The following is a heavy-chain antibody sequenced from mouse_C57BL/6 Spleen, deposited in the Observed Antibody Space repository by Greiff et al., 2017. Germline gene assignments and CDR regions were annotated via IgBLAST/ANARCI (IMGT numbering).Heavy chain of an antibody. V-gene: IGHV1-54*01. CDR1: GYAFTNYL. J-gene: IGHJ4*01. D-gene: IGHD2-5*01. Sequence: QVHVKQSGAELVRPGTSVKVSCKASGYAFTNYLIEWVKQRPGRGLEWIGVINPGSGGTKYNEKFKGKATLTADKSSSTAYMQLSSLTSEDSAVYFCARDYSNYRNSAMDYWGQGTSVTVSS. CDR2: INPGSGGT. CDR3: ARDYSNYRNSAMDY.